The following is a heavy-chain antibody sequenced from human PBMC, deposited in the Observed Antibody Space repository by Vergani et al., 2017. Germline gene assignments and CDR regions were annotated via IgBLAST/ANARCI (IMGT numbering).Heavy chain of an antibody. CDR2: ISYDGSNK. Sequence: QVQLVESGGGVVQPGRSLRLSCAASGFTFSSYAMHWVRQAPGKGLGWVAVISYDGSNKYYADSVKGRFTISRDKSKNTLYLQMNSLRAEDTAVYYCARDTYSGYDQTQPSFDYWGQGTLVTVSS. CDR3: ARDTYSGYDQTQPSFDY. CDR1: GFTFSSYA. D-gene: IGHD5-12*01. J-gene: IGHJ4*02. V-gene: IGHV3-30*04.